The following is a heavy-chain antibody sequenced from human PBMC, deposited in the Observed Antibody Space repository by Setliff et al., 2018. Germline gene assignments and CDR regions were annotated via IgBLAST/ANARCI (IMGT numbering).Heavy chain of an antibody. J-gene: IGHJ4*02. D-gene: IGHD3-10*01. V-gene: IGHV4-39*01. CDR3: ARHEFVGGYYGSVTYRHFDY. CDR1: GDSISSTSYQ. CDR2: IYYTGTA. Sequence: SETLSLTCTVSGDSISSTSYQWGWVRQPTGKGLEWIGSIYYTGTAYYNPSLKSRVTISVDTSKNQFSLQVTSLAATDTALYFCARHEFVGGYYGSVTYRHFDYWGQGILVTVSS.